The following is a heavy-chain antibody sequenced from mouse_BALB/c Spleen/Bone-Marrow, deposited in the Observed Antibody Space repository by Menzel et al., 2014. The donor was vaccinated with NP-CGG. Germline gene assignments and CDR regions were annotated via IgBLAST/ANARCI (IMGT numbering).Heavy chain of an antibody. CDR1: GFSLTSYG. J-gene: IGHJ3*01. CDR3: ANYYCVQAWFAY. Sequence: VQLQQSGPGLVQPSQSLFITCTVSGFSLTSYGVHWVRQSPGKGLEWLGVRWRGGSTDYNAAFMSRLSITKDNSKSQVFFKMNSLQTDGTAIYYCANYYCVQAWFAYWGQGTLVTVSA. V-gene: IGHV2-5*01. CDR2: RWRGGST. D-gene: IGHD1-1*01.